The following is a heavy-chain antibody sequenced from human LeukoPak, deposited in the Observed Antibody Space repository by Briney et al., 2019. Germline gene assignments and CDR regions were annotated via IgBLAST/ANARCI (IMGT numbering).Heavy chain of an antibody. V-gene: IGHV1-8*01. D-gene: IGHD6-13*01. Sequence: ASVKVSCKASGYTVTSCDINWVRQAPGQGLEWMGWMNPNSGKTGYARKFQGRVTMTKNTSISTAYMEVSSLGYEDTAIYYCARGRPGLASAGTYDFWGQGTLITVSS. CDR3: ARGRPGLASAGTYDF. CDR1: GYTVTSCD. J-gene: IGHJ4*02. CDR2: MNPNSGKT.